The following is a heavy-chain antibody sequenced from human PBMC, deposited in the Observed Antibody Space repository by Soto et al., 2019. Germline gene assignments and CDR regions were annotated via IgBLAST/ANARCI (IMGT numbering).Heavy chain of an antibody. Sequence: PGGSLRLSCAASGFTFSTYTLNWVRQAPGKGLEWISYINNNGDAMYYADSVRGRFTISRDNAKDSLYLQMSSLRAEDTAVYYCARDRDYAFDYWGQGTLVTVSS. J-gene: IGHJ4*02. V-gene: IGHV3-48*01. CDR3: ARDRDYAFDY. D-gene: IGHD4-17*01. CDR2: INNNGDAM. CDR1: GFTFSTYT.